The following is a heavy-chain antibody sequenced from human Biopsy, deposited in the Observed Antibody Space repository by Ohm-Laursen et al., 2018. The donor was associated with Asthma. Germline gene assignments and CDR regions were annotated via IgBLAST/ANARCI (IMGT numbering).Heavy chain of an antibody. D-gene: IGHD3-3*01. CDR3: AKRRGYSDLTDFDH. Sequence: SLRLSCTASGFSFSNFAIHWVRQAPGKGLEWVAVVSYDGGVAHYADSMKGRLTISRDNAKSTLYLQMNRLRTDDTAVYYCAKRRGYSDLTDFDHWGQGTLVTVSS. CDR2: VSYDGGVA. V-gene: IGHV3-30*18. J-gene: IGHJ4*02. CDR1: GFSFSNFA.